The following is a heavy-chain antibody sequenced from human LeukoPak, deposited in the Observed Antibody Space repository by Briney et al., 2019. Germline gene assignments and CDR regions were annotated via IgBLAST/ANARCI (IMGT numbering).Heavy chain of an antibody. CDR3: ARGVLKGGYPDY. D-gene: IGHD5-18*01. Sequence: GRSLRLSCAASGFTFSSYAMHWVRQAPGKGLEWVAVISYDGSNKYYADSVKGRFTISRDNSKNTLYLQMNSLRAEDTAVYYCARGVLKGGYPDYWGQGTLVTVSS. CDR2: ISYDGSNK. CDR1: GFTFSSYA. V-gene: IGHV3-30-3*01. J-gene: IGHJ4*02.